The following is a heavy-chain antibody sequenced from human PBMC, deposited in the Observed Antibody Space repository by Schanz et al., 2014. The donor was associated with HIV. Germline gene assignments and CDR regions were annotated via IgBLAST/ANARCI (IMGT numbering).Heavy chain of an antibody. CDR2: ISSDGSST. D-gene: IGHD1-26*01. Sequence: EVQVVESGGGLVQPGGSLRLSCVASGFTFSSYWMHWVRQAPGKGLLWVSRISSDGSSTTYADSVKGRFTISRDNAKNTLHLQMNSVRAEDTAVYYCTKDPNNREKAFDYWGQGTLVTVSS. CDR1: GFTFSSYW. CDR3: TKDPNNREKAFDY. V-gene: IGHV3-74*01. J-gene: IGHJ4*02.